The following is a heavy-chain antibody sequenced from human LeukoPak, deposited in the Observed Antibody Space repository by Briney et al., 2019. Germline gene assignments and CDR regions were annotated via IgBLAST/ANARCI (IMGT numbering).Heavy chain of an antibody. J-gene: IGHJ4*02. Sequence: SETLSLTCTVSGGSISSYYWSWIRQPPGKGLEWTGYIYYSGSTNYNPSLKSRVTISVDTSKNQFSLKLSSVTAADTAVYYCARGQLAIAARLFDYWGQGTLVTVSS. D-gene: IGHD6-6*01. CDR1: GGSISSYY. V-gene: IGHV4-59*01. CDR2: IYYSGST. CDR3: ARGQLAIAARLFDY.